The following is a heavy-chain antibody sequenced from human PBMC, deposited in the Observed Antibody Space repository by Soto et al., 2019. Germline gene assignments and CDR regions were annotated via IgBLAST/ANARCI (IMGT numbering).Heavy chain of an antibody. J-gene: IGHJ4*02. D-gene: IGHD3-22*01. CDR3: AHGGGYYYDSSGYYLY. CDR2: ISGSGGST. Sequence: EVQLLESGGGLVQPGGSLRLSCAASGFTFSSYAMSWVRQAPGKGLEWVSAISGSGGSTYYADSVKGRFTISRDNSKNTLYLQMNRLRAEDTAVYYCAHGGGYYYDSSGYYLYWGQGTLVTVSS. CDR1: GFTFSSYA. V-gene: IGHV3-23*01.